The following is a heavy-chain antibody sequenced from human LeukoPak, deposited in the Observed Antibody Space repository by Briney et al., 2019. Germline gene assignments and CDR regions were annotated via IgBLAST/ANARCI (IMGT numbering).Heavy chain of an antibody. Sequence: PGGSLRLSCAASGFTFSSYAMSWVRQAPGKGLEWVSAISGSGGSTYYADSVKGRFTISRDNSKNTLYLQMNSLRAEDTAVYYCAKPPITYHLVVVAAPEDYWGQGTLVTVSS. J-gene: IGHJ4*02. D-gene: IGHD2-15*01. CDR1: GFTFSSYA. CDR2: ISGSGGST. V-gene: IGHV3-23*01. CDR3: AKPPITYHLVVVAAPEDY.